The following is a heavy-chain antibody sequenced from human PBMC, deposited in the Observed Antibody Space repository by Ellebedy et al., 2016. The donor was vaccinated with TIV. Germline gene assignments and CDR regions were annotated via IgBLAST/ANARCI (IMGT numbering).Heavy chain of an antibody. V-gene: IGHV3-74*01. CDR1: GFTFSSYA. D-gene: IGHD6-13*01. CDR3: ARIYSSSSTLGY. J-gene: IGHJ4*02. CDR2: INSDGSST. Sequence: GESLKISCAASGFTFSSYAMRWVRQAPGKGLVWVSRINSDGSSTNYADSVKGRFTISRDNAKNTLYLQMNSLRVEDTALYYCARIYSSSSTLGYWGQGTLVTVSS.